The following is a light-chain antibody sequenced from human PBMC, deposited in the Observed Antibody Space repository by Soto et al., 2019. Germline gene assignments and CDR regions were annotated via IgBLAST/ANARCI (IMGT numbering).Light chain of an antibody. J-gene: IGKJ1*01. V-gene: IGKV1-39*01. CDR2: AAS. CDR1: QSISTY. CDR3: QQSYSTPKT. Sequence: DIQMTQSPSSLSASVGDRVTITCRASQSISTYLNWYQQKPGKAPNLLIYAASSLQSGVPSRFSGSGSGTDFTLTISSLQFEDFATYYCQQSYSTPKTFGQGTKV.